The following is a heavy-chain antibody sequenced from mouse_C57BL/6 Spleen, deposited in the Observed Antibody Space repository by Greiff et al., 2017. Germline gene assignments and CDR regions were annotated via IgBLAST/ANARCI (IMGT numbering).Heavy chain of an antibody. J-gene: IGHJ2*01. D-gene: IGHD1-1*01. V-gene: IGHV1-69*01. CDR3: ARAGYGSSQPDY. CDR2: IDPSDSYT. Sequence: VKLMESGAELVMPGASVKLTCKASGYTFTSYWMHWVKQRPGQGLEWIGEIDPSDSYTNYNQKFKGKSTLTVDKSSSTAYMQLSSLTSEDSAVYYCARAGYGSSQPDYWGQGTTLTVSS. CDR1: GYTFTSYW.